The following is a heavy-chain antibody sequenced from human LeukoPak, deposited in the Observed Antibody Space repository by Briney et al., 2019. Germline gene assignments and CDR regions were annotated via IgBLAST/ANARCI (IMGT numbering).Heavy chain of an antibody. D-gene: IGHD2-15*01. CDR3: ARDIVVVVAATRPQASYHFDY. CDR1: LGSIRSSSYY. Sequence: PSETLSLTCTVSLGSIRSSSYYWGGIREPPGKGLEWIGSIYYSGSTYYNPSLKRRVTISVDTSKNQFSLKLRSVTAADTAVYYCARDIVVVVAATRPQASYHFDYWGQGTLVTVSS. V-gene: IGHV4-39*02. J-gene: IGHJ4*02. CDR2: IYYSGST.